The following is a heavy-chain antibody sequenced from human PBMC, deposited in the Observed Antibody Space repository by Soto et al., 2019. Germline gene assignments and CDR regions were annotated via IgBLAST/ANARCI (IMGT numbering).Heavy chain of an antibody. V-gene: IGHV1-3*01. CDR2: INAGNGNT. J-gene: IGHJ4*02. CDR3: ARSIVVVTAADY. CDR1: GYTFTSYA. Sequence: ASVTVSCKASGYTFTSYAIHWVRQAPGQRLEWMGWINAGNGNTKYSQKFQGRVTITRDTSASTAYMELSSLRSEDTAVYYCARSIVVVTAADYWGQGTLVTVSS. D-gene: IGHD2-21*02.